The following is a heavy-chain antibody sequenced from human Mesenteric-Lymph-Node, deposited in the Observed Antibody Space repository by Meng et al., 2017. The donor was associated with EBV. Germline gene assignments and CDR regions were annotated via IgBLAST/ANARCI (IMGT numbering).Heavy chain of an antibody. CDR1: GGSIRSSNW. CDR2: IYPTGST. V-gene: IGHV4-4*02. CDR3: ARGVLFRGVIDLYYFDY. Sequence: QVQLQESGPGLVKPSGTLSLTCAVSGGSIRSSNWWSWVRQPPGKGLEWIGEIYPTGSTNYSPSFESRVTMSVDKSKNQFSLILNSVTAADTAMYYCARGVLFRGVIDLYYFDYWGQGTLVTVSS. D-gene: IGHD2-21*01. J-gene: IGHJ4*02.